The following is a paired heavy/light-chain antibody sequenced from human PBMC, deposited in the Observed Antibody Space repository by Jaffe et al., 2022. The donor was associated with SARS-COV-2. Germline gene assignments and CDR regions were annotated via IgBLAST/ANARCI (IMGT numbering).Heavy chain of an antibody. CDR1: GGSISSSYDY. CDR3: AGHWRCVSSNCKTGWFDS. Sequence: QLQLQESGPGLVKPSDTLSLSCTVSGGSISSSYDYWDWIRQPPGKGLEWIGNIYSGGSTYYNPSLKSRVIMSVDTSKNQLSLKVSSVTAADTAVYYCAGHWRCVSSNCKTGWFDSWGQGTLVTVSS. CDR2: IYSGGST. D-gene: IGHD1-1*01. J-gene: IGHJ5*01. V-gene: IGHV4-39*01.
Light chain of an antibody. CDR2: END. Sequence: QSVLTQPPSVSAAPGQKVTISCSGSSSNIGNNYVSWYQQFPGTAPKPLIYENDKRPSGIPDRFSGSKSGTSATLGITGLQTGDEADYYCGTWDGSLSVWVFGGGTKLTVL. J-gene: IGLJ3*02. CDR3: GTWDGSLSVWV. V-gene: IGLV1-51*02. CDR1: SSNIGNNY.